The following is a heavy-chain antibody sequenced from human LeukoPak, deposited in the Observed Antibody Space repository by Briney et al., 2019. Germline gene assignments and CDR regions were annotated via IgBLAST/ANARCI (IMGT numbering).Heavy chain of an antibody. D-gene: IGHD3-22*01. Sequence: SGGSLRLSCAASGFTFSSYWMSWVRQAPGKGLEWVANIKQDGGEKYYVDSVKGRFTISRDNAKNSLYLQMNSLRAEDTAVYYCARLESVYYYDSSGYYPDYWGQGTLVTVSS. J-gene: IGHJ4*02. CDR1: GFTFSSYW. CDR2: IKQDGGEK. V-gene: IGHV3-7*01. CDR3: ARLESVYYYDSSGYYPDY.